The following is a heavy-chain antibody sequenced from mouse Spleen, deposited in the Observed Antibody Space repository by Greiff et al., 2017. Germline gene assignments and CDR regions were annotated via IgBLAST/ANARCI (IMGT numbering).Heavy chain of an antibody. J-gene: IGHJ2*01. CDR1: GFTFSSYA. Sequence: DVQLVESGEGLVKPGGSLKLSCAASGFTFSSYAMSWVRQTPEKRLEWVAYISSGGDYIYYADTVKGRFTISRDNARNTLYLQMSSLKSEDTAMYYCTRERTLTTVVATRSYFDYWGQGTTLTVSS. CDR3: TRERTLTTVVATRSYFDY. V-gene: IGHV5-9-1*02. D-gene: IGHD1-1*01. CDR2: ISSGGDYI.